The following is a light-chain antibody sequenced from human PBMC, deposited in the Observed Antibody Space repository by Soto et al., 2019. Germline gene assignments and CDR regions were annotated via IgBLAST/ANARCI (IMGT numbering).Light chain of an antibody. CDR3: QQYNNWPLYS. CDR2: GAS. Sequence: EIVMTQSPATLSVSPGERDTLSCRASQSVSSNLAWYQQKPGQAPRLLIYGASIRATGIPARFSGSGSGTEFTLTISSLQSEDFAVYYCQQYNNWPLYSFGQGTMLEIK. CDR1: QSVSSN. J-gene: IGKJ2*01. V-gene: IGKV3D-15*01.